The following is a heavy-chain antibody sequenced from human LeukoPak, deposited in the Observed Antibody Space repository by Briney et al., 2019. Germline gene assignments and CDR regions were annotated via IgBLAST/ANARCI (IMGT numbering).Heavy chain of an antibody. CDR3: ARDIFVRYYYDSSGYYLDY. Sequence: PSETLSLTCTVSGYSISSGYYWGWIRQPPGKGLEWIGSIYHSGSTYYNPSLKSRVTISVDTSKNQFSLKLSSVTAADTAVYYCARDIFVRYYYDSSGYYLDYWGQGTLVTVSS. V-gene: IGHV4-38-2*02. J-gene: IGHJ4*02. CDR2: IYHSGST. CDR1: GYSISSGYY. D-gene: IGHD3-22*01.